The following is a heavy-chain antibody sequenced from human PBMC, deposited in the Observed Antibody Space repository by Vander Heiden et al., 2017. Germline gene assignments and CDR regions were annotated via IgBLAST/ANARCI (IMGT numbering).Heavy chain of an antibody. D-gene: IGHD3-22*01. CDR2: IYPGDSDT. V-gene: IGHV5-51*01. CDR1: GYIFTNYW. Sequence: EVQLVQSGAEVKKPGESLKISCKGSGYIFTNYWIGWVLHMPGKGREWMGIIYPGDSDTRDSPSFQGQVTISVDKSINTAYIKWRRLKASDTAMYDGARHTDYYDSPGGQGTIVTVYS. J-gene: IGHJ5*02. CDR3: ARHTDYYDSP.